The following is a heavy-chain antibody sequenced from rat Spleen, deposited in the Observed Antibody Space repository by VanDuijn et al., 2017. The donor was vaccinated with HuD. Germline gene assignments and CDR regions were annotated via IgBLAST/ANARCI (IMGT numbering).Heavy chain of an antibody. CDR2: ISPSGGST. Sequence: EVQLVESGGGLVQPGRSLKLSCAASGFTFSNYDMAWVRQAPTKGLEWVASISPSGGSTYYRDSVKGRFTVSRDNAKSTLYLQMDSLRSEDTATYYCARIDDGPWDYFDYWGQGVMVTVSS. V-gene: IGHV5-25*01. D-gene: IGHD1-12*02. J-gene: IGHJ2*01. CDR3: ARIDDGPWDYFDY. CDR1: GFTFSNYD.